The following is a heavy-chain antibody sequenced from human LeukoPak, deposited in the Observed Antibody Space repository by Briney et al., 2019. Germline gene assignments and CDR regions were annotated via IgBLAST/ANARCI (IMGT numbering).Heavy chain of an antibody. Sequence: GTSLSLSCAASGLTLRNYGMNWVRQAPGKGLEWLAMIYYDGSDQSYADSVKGRFTISRDNSKNMLYLQLSSLRAEDSAMYLCATHRGDYHYMDVWGTGTTVSVAS. CDR3: ATHRGDYHYMDV. CDR1: GLTLRNYG. J-gene: IGHJ6*03. CDR2: IYYDGSDQ. V-gene: IGHV3-33*01.